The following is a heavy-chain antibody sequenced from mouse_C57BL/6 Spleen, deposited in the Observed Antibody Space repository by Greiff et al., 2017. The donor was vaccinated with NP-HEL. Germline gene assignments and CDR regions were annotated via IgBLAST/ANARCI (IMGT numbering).Heavy chain of an antibody. CDR1: GFTFTDYG. CDR2: ISSGTSPL. J-gene: IGHJ2*01. V-gene: IGHV5-17*01. CDR3: ERDGHCALWDY. Sequence: DVMLVESGGGLVKPGGSLKLSCAASGFTFTDYGMHWVRQAPAKGLEWVAYISSGTSPLSYADTVNGRFPISRANAKNTRSLQRTSMRSRDTAMYYCERDGHCALWDYWGQGTTLTVSS. D-gene: IGHD2-3*01.